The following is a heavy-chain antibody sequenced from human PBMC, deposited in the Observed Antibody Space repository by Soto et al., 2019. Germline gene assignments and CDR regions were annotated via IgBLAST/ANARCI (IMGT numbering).Heavy chain of an antibody. V-gene: IGHV4-39*01. CDR2: IYYSGST. D-gene: IGHD1-20*01. J-gene: IGHJ6*02. Sequence: SETLSLTCTVSGGSISSSSYYWGWIRQPPGKGLEWIGSIYYSGSTYYNPSLKSRVTISVDTSKNQFSLKLSSVTAADTAGYYGAAVLRITGNSRYYYGMDVWGQGTTVT. CDR1: GGSISSSSYY. CDR3: AAVLRITGNSRYYYGMDV.